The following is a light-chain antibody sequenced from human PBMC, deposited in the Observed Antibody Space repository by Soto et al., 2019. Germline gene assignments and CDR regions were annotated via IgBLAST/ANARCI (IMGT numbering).Light chain of an antibody. J-gene: IGKJ1*01. V-gene: IGKV1-39*01. CDR1: QSISSD. CDR2: AAS. Sequence: DIQMTQSPSSLSASVGDRVTIACRASQSISSDLNWYQQTPGKAPKLLIYAASSLKSWVPSRFSGSGSGTHFPLSVSSLQAEDFATYYCQQSFSSPRTFGQGTKVEIK. CDR3: QQSFSSPRT.